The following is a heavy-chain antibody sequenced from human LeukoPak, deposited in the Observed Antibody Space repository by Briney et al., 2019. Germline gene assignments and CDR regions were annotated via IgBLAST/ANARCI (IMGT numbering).Heavy chain of an antibody. V-gene: IGHV1-69*05. D-gene: IGHD1-26*01. J-gene: IGHJ5*02. CDR2: IIPIFGTA. Sequence: ASVKVSCKASGGTFSSYAISWVLQAPGHGLEWMGGIIPIFGTANYAQKFQGRVTITTDESTSTAYMELSSLRSEDTAVYYCARDSGSFYVDWFDPWGQGTLVTVSS. CDR3: ARDSGSFYVDWFDP. CDR1: GGTFSSYA.